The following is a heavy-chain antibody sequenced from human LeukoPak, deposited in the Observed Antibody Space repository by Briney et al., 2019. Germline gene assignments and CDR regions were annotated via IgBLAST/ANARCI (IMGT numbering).Heavy chain of an antibody. CDR3: AKGFDFWSGPFDY. D-gene: IGHD3-3*01. CDR1: GFSFSTYA. CDR2: ISYDGSNK. V-gene: IGHV3-30*04. J-gene: IGHJ4*02. Sequence: PGGSLRLSCAVSGFSFSTYAMHWVRQAPGKGLEWVAVISYDGSNKYYADSVKGRFTISRDNSKNTLYLQMNSLRAEDTAVYYCAKGFDFWSGPFDYWGQGTLVTVSS.